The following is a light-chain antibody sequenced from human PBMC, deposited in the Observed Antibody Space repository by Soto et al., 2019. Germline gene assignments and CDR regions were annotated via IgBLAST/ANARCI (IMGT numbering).Light chain of an antibody. CDR2: EVS. CDR1: RSDVGGYDR. J-gene: IGLJ2*01. Sequence: HSALTQPPSASGSPGQSVTISCTGTRSDVGGYDRVSWYQQHPGKVPKLMIYEVSKRPSGVPDRFSASKSGNTASLTVSGLQTEDEADYYCSSYAGSNNYVVFGGGTKLTVL. V-gene: IGLV2-8*01. CDR3: SSYAGSNNYVV.